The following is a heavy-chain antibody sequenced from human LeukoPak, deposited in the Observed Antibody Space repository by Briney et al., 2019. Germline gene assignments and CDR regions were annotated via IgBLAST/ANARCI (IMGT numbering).Heavy chain of an antibody. Sequence: PSETLSLTCTVSGDSLSSYFWSWIRQPPGKELEWIGRVCPTGITYYNPSLASRVTMSVDTSKNQISLRLRSVIAADTAVYYCARERHISSDAFDIWGQGTMVIVSS. V-gene: IGHV4-4*07. D-gene: IGHD2-21*01. J-gene: IGHJ3*02. CDR2: VCPTGIT. CDR3: ARERHISSDAFDI. CDR1: GDSLSSYF.